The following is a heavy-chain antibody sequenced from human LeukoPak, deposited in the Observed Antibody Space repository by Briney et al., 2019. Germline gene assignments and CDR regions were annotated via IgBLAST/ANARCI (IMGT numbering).Heavy chain of an antibody. J-gene: IGHJ4*02. CDR1: GFTFSNYW. Sequence: PGGSLRLSCAASGFTFSNYWMTWVRQAPGKGLEWVANIQQDGSVKYSVDSVKGRFTISRDNAKNSLYLQMNSLRAEDTAVYYCARIGYSSSSFDCWGQGTLVTVSS. CDR3: ARIGYSSSSFDC. D-gene: IGHD6-6*01. V-gene: IGHV3-7*01. CDR2: IQQDGSVK.